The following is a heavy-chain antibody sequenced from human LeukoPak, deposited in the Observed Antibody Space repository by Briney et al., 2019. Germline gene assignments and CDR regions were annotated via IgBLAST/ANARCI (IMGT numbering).Heavy chain of an antibody. D-gene: IGHD5-12*01. Sequence: PSQTPSLTCTVSGGSINSGDYYWNWLRQPPGLGLVWIGYIYYSGSTYYHPSLRSRITISVDKSPKHVSLRLCSVTAADTGVYYWERGLRGPDYWGQGTLVTVSS. CDR2: IYYSGST. V-gene: IGHV4-30-4*08. J-gene: IGHJ4*02. CDR3: ERGLRGPDY. CDR1: GGSINSGDYY.